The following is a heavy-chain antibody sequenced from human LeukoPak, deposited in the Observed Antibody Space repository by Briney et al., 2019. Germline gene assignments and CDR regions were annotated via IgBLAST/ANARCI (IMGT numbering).Heavy chain of an antibody. CDR3: AKSTRDLNYYDSSGYAEYFQH. J-gene: IGHJ1*01. CDR1: GFTFSSYA. CDR2: ISYDGSNK. V-gene: IGHV3-30-3*02. D-gene: IGHD3-22*01. Sequence: PGRSLRLSCAASGFTFSSYAMHWVRQAPGKGLEWVAVISYDGSNKYYADSVKGRFTISRDNSKNTLYLQMDSLRAEDTAVYYCAKSTRDLNYYDSSGYAEYFQHWGQGTLVTVSS.